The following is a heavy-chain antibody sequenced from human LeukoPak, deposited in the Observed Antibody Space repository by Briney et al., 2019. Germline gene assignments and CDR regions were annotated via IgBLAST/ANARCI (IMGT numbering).Heavy chain of an antibody. CDR1: GGSISSYY. Sequence: SETLSLTCTVSGGSISSYYWSWIRQPPGKGLEWIGSIYYSGSTYYNPSLKRRVTISVDTSKNQFSLKLSSVTAADTAVYYCARDTSTEHCSSTSCYPRLVNWFDPWGQGTLVTVSS. CDR2: IYYSGST. D-gene: IGHD2-2*01. V-gene: IGHV4-39*07. J-gene: IGHJ5*02. CDR3: ARDTSTEHCSSTSCYPRLVNWFDP.